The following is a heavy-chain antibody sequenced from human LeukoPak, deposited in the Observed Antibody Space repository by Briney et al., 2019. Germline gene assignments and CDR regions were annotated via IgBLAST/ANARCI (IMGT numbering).Heavy chain of an antibody. Sequence: PSQTLSLTCTVSGGSINNGGYYWSWIRQQPGKGLEWIWYIYYSGSSYYNPSLRSRVTISVDTSKNHFSLKLSSVTAADTAVYYCARNRDGYNSFDYWGQGTLVTVSS. CDR1: GGSINNGGYY. CDR3: ARNRDGYNSFDY. V-gene: IGHV4-31*03. D-gene: IGHD5-24*01. CDR2: IYYSGSS. J-gene: IGHJ4*02.